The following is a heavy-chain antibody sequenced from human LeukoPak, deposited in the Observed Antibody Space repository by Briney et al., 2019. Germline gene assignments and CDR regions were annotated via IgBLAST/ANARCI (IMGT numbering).Heavy chain of an antibody. CDR1: GYTFTGYY. Sequence: ASVKVSCKASGYTFTGYYMHWVRQAPGQGLEWMGWINPNSGGTNYAQKFQGRVTTTRDTSISTAYMELSRLRSDDTAVYYCARSWFGELPIFDYWGQGTLVTVSS. D-gene: IGHD3-10*01. J-gene: IGHJ4*02. CDR3: ARSWFGELPIFDY. V-gene: IGHV1-2*02. CDR2: INPNSGGT.